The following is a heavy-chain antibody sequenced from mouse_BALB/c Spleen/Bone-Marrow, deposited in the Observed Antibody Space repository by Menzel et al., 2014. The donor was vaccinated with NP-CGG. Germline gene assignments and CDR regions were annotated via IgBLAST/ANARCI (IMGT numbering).Heavy chain of an antibody. CDR3: ARGLRHAMDY. CDR1: GFNIKDTY. Sequence: EVQLQESGAELVKPGASVKLSCTASGFNIKDTYMHWVKQRPEQGLEWIGRIDPANGNTKYDPKFQGKASITADTSSNTAYLQLSSLPSEDTAVYYCARGLRHAMDYWGQGTSVTVSS. CDR2: IDPANGNT. D-gene: IGHD2-4*01. J-gene: IGHJ4*01. V-gene: IGHV14-3*02.